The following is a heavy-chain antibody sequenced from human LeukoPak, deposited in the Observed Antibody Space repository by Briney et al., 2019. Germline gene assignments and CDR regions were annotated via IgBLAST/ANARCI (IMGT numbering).Heavy chain of an antibody. D-gene: IGHD3-22*01. CDR3: AYSSGYYSTFDY. CDR2: IYYSGST. J-gene: IGHJ4*02. V-gene: IGHV4-39*07. CDR1: GGSISSSSYY. Sequence: SETLSLTCTVSGGSISSSSYYWGWIRQPPGKGLEWIGSIYYSGSTYYNPSLKSRVTISVDTSKNQFSLKLSSVTAADTAVYYCAYSSGYYSTFDYWGQGTLVTVSS.